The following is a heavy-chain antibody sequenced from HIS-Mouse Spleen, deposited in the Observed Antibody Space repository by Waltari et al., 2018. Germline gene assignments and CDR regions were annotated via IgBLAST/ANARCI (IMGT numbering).Heavy chain of an antibody. D-gene: IGHD6-13*01. CDR2: IYSGGRT. V-gene: IGHV3-53*02. CDR3: ARDHSSSRDY. Sequence: EVQLVETGGGLSQPGGSLRSSCAAHGFTVRSLHMRWVRQAPGKGLEWVSVIYSGGRTYYADSVKGRFTISRDNSKNTLYLQMNSLRAEDTAVYYCARDHSSSRDYWGQGTLVTVSS. CDR1: GFTVRSLH. J-gene: IGHJ4*02.